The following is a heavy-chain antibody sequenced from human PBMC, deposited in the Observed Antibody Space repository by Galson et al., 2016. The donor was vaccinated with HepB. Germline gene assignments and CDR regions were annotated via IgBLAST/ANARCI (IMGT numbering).Heavy chain of an antibody. CDR1: GYSFTGYF. D-gene: IGHD3-10*01. J-gene: IGHJ4*02. CDR2: IGPGSGDT. V-gene: IGHV1-2*02. Sequence: SVKVSCKASGYSFTGYFLNWVRQAPGQGLEWMGWIGPGSGDTKYAQKFQGRVTITRDRSISTVTMELNSLRSDDTAVYYCARSTGFGIRIDYWGQGTQVTVSS. CDR3: ARSTGFGIRIDY.